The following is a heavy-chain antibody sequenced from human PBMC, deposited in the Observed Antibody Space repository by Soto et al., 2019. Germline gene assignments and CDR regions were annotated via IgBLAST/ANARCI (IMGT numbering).Heavy chain of an antibody. J-gene: IGHJ4*02. CDR3: ATDSNYDVSNSF. V-gene: IGHV1-69*06. CDR1: GGTLNNYA. D-gene: IGHD3-3*01. Sequence: QVQLVQSGAEVKKPGSSVRVSCKASGGTLNNYAINWVRQAPGQGLEWMGGILPVSAPPDYAQKFQGRVSITADNSTSTVYMELSRLKSDDTAVYFCATDSNYDVSNSFWGQGTLVTVSS. CDR2: ILPVSAPP.